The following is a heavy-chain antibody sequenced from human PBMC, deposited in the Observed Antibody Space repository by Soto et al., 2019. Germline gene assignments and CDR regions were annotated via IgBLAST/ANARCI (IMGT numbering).Heavy chain of an antibody. J-gene: IGHJ4*02. CDR3: TRIQQVE. V-gene: IGHV3-73*02. Sequence: EVPLVESGGGLVQPGGSLKLSCAASGFTFSGYAMHWVRQASGKGLEWVGRIRSKANGYATTYGASVKGRFTISRDDSKNTAYLQMNSLKTEDTAMYYCTRIQQVEWGQGTLVTVSS. D-gene: IGHD6-13*01. CDR2: IRSKANGYAT. CDR1: GFTFSGYA.